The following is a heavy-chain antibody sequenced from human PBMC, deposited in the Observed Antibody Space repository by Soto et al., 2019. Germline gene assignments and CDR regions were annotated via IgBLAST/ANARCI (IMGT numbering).Heavy chain of an antibody. Sequence: ASVKVSCKASGYTFTGYYMHWVRQAPGQGLEWMGWINPNSGGTNYAQKFQGRVTMTRDTSISTAYMELSRLRSDDTAVYYCAREGGIPPCYYDSSGRPDAFDIWGQGTMVTVSS. CDR3: AREGGIPPCYYDSSGRPDAFDI. J-gene: IGHJ3*02. V-gene: IGHV1-2*02. CDR2: INPNSGGT. CDR1: GYTFTGYY. D-gene: IGHD3-22*01.